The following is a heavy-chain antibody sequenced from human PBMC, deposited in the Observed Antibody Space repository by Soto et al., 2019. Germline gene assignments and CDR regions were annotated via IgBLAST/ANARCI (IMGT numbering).Heavy chain of an antibody. J-gene: IGHJ3*02. CDR1: GYTFTSYG. CDR3: ARDLPGVYYYSSCDFDI. CDR2: ISAYNGNT. D-gene: IGHD3-22*01. Sequence: QVQLVQSGAEVKKPGASVKVSCKASGYTFTSYGISWVRQAPGQGLEWMGWISAYNGNTNYAQKLQGRVSMTTDTPTSTCYMELRSLRSDATAVYYCARDLPGVYYYSSCDFDIWGQGTMVTVSS. V-gene: IGHV1-18*01.